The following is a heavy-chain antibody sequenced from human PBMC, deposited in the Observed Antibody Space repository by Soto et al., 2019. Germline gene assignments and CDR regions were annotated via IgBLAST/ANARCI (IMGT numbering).Heavy chain of an antibody. J-gene: IGHJ6*02. D-gene: IGHD3-10*01. CDR3: ERVCCQLWVGDYYGMYV. CDR2: ISHGGST. CDR1: GDSIYPYD. V-gene: IGHV4-59*01. Sequence: TETLSLTCNVSGDSIYPYDWNWIRHSPGKALEWIGYISHGGSTNYNPSLKSRITISINTSKNQFSLKLSSVTAADTAVYYCERVCCQLWVGDYYGMYVRGQRTTVTVSS.